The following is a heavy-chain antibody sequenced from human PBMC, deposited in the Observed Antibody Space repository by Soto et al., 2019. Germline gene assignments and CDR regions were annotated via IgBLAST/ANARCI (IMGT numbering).Heavy chain of an antibody. CDR2: IVVGSGNT. D-gene: IGHD3-10*01. CDR1: GFTFTISA. CDR3: AADRYYGSGSYLGPDYYYYGMDV. V-gene: IGHV1-58*01. J-gene: IGHJ6*02. Sequence: SVKVSCKASGFTFTISAVQWVRQARGQRLEWIGWIVVGSGNTNYAQKFQERVTITRDMSTSTAYMELSSLRSEDTAVYYCAADRYYGSGSYLGPDYYYYGMDVWGQGTTVTVSS.